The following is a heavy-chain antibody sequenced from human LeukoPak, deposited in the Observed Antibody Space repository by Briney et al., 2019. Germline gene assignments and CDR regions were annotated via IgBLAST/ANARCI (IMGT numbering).Heavy chain of an antibody. Sequence: GGSLRLSCSASGFTFSSYAMSWVRQAPGKGLEWVSAISGSGGSTYYADSVKGRFTISRDNSKNTLYLQMNSLRAEDTAVYYCAKGRYYYDSSGYDPWGQGTLVTVSS. J-gene: IGHJ5*02. D-gene: IGHD3-22*01. CDR3: AKGRYYYDSSGYDP. CDR1: GFTFSSYA. CDR2: ISGSGGST. V-gene: IGHV3-23*01.